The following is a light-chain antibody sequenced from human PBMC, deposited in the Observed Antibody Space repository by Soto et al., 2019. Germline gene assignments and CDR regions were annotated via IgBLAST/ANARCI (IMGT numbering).Light chain of an antibody. V-gene: IGLV2-23*01. J-gene: IGLJ1*01. CDR2: EGS. CDR3: CSYAGSSSYV. Sequence: QSVLTQPASVSGSPGQSITISCTGSSSDVGGYNLVSWYQHHPGKAPKHIIYEGSQRPSGVSNRFFGSKSGNTASLTISGLQAEDEADYHCCSYAGSSSYVFGTGTKLTVL. CDR1: SSDVGGYNL.